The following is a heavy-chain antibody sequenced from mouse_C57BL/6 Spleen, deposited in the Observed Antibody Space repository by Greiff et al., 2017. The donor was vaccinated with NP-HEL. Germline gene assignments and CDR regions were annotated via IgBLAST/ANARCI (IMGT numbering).Heavy chain of an antibody. Sequence: EVQLQQSGPGLVKPSQSLSLTCSVTGSSITSGYYWNWIRQFPGNQLEWMGYISYDGSNNYNPSLKNRISITRDTSKNQFFLKLNSVTTEDTATYDCARVRDDYYAMDYWGQGTSVTVAS. CDR1: GSSITSGYY. CDR2: ISYDGSN. J-gene: IGHJ4*01. D-gene: IGHD3-3*01. V-gene: IGHV3-6*01. CDR3: ARVRDDYYAMDY.